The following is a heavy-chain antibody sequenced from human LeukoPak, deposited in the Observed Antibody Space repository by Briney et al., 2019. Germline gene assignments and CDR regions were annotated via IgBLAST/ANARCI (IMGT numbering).Heavy chain of an antibody. J-gene: IGHJ4*02. D-gene: IGHD2/OR15-2a*01. V-gene: IGHV3-15*05. CDR3: TTDRSYCYTTGSNCQSIEGGSLDY. Sequence: PGGSLRLSCAVSGLTFNNVWMSWVRQTPGKGLEWVGRIKSKVDGGTADYAAPVKGRFSISRDDSKKTLYLQINNLESEDTAVYYCTTDRSYCYTTGSNCQSIEGGSLDYWGQGTLVTVSS. CDR1: GLTFNNVW. CDR2: IKSKVDGGTA.